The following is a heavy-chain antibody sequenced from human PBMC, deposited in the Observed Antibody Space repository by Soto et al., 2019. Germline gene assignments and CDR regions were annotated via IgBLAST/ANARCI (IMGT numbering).Heavy chain of an antibody. J-gene: IGHJ6*02. CDR2: LYNAGST. CDR3: ARDLCGYWGTGRSPPDG. V-gene: IGHV4-59*01. D-gene: IGHD3-22*01. Sequence: QGRLQESGPGLVKPSETLSLTCTVSGGSISRYYWCWIRQPPGKGLEWIGYLYNAGSTIYNPSLNSRVTLSVVMSQNQVSLTLIYVPAADPAVYYCARDLCGYWGTGRSPPDGWGQGTMVTVSS. CDR1: GGSISRYY.